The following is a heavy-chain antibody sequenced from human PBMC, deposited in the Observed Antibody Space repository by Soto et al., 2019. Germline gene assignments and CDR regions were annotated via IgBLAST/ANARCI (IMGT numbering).Heavy chain of an antibody. CDR2: INAGNGNT. Sequence: QVQLVQSGAEVKKPGASVKVSCKASGYTFTSYAMHWVRQAPGQRLEWMGWINAGNGNTKYSQKFQGRVTITRDTSASTAYMELSSLRSEDTAVYYCARDASSGWGPYYYYGMDVWGQGTTVTVSS. D-gene: IGHD6-19*01. CDR1: GYTFTSYA. CDR3: ARDASSGWGPYYYYGMDV. V-gene: IGHV1-3*01. J-gene: IGHJ6*02.